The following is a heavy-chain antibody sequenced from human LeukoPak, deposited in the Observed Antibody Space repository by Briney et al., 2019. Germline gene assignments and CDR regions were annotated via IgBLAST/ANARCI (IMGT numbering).Heavy chain of an antibody. CDR1: GFTFSNYA. J-gene: IGHJ6*03. CDR2: ISTTVGTP. D-gene: IGHD3-16*01. Sequence: GGSLRLSCVASGFTFSNYAMSWVRQAPGKGLEWVSSISTTVGTPYYADSVKGRFTISRDNTKSSLYLQMNSLRAEDTAVYYCARDRGAVGGLLSYHFYYMDVWGKGTPVTVS. CDR3: ARDRGAVGGLLSYHFYYMDV. V-gene: IGHV3-23*01.